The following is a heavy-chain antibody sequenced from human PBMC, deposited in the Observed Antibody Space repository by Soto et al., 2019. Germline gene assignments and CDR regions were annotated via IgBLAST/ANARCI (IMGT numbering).Heavy chain of an antibody. Sequence: SETLSLTCAVSGGSISTSNWWSLVRQPPGKGLEWIGEVYRTGSTNYNPSLESRLTISVDKSKNQFSLKLTSVTAADTAVYYCARARATMAAAAIFDCWGQGTLVTVSS. J-gene: IGHJ4*02. CDR1: GGSISTSNW. D-gene: IGHD6-13*01. CDR2: VYRTGST. CDR3: ARARATMAAAAIFDC. V-gene: IGHV4-4*02.